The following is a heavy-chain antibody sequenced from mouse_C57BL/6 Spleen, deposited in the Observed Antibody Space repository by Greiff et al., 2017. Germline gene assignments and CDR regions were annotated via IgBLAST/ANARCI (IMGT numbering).Heavy chain of an antibody. V-gene: IGHV2-2*01. J-gene: IGHJ1*03. D-gene: IGHD2-1*01. CDR2: LWSGGST. Sequence: QVQLQQSGPGLVQPSQSLSITCTVSGFSLTSYGVHWVRQSPGKGLEWLGVLWSGGSTDYNAAFISRLSISKDNSKSQVFFKMNSLQADDTAIYYCASFYYGNFDVWGTGTPVTVSS. CDR3: ASFYYGNFDV. CDR1: GFSLTSYG.